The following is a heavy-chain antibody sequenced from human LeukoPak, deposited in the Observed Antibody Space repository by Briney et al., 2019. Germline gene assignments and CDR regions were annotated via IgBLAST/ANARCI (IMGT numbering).Heavy chain of an antibody. CDR2: ISGSGGGT. CDR3: AKGYCSSTNCAYYFDY. D-gene: IGHD2-2*01. Sequence: GGSLRLSRAASGFTFSSYAMTWVRQAPGKGLEWVSGISGSGGGTYYADSVKGRFTISRDNSKNTLYLQMNSLRAEDTAIYYCAKGYCSSTNCAYYFDYWGQGTLVTVSS. V-gene: IGHV3-23*01. J-gene: IGHJ4*02. CDR1: GFTFSSYA.